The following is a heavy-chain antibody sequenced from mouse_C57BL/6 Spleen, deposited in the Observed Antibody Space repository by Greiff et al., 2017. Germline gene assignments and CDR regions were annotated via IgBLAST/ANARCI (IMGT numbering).Heavy chain of an antibody. CDR2: IYPSDSET. D-gene: IGHD1-1*01. V-gene: IGHV1-61*01. CDR1: GYTFTSYW. J-gene: IGHJ3*01. Sequence: QVQLQQPGAELVRPGSSVKLSCKASGYTFTSYWMDWVKQRPGQGLEWIGNIYPSDSETHYNQKFKDKATLTVDKSSSTAYMQLSSLTSEDSAVYYCARRNFYGRSSWFAYWGQGTLVTVSA. CDR3: ARRNFYGRSSWFAY.